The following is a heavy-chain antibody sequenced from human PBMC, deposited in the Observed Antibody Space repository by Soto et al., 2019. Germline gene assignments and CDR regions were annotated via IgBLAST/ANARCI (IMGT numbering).Heavy chain of an antibody. CDR3: ARGKRQLAGGEDFDI. V-gene: IGHV4-39*07. D-gene: IGHD6-13*01. Sequence: PSETLSLTCSVSGASFSSTPYFWGWVRQPPGKGLEWIASSYYGGMTYYTPSLKSRVTISIDTSRSQFSLRLSSVTVADTALYYCARGKRQLAGGEDFDIWGQGTLVTVSS. CDR2: SYYGGMT. CDR1: GASFSSTPYF. J-gene: IGHJ4*02.